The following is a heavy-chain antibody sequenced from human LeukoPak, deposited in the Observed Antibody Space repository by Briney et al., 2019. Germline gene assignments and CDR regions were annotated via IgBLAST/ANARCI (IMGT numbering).Heavy chain of an antibody. D-gene: IGHD2-2*01. V-gene: IGHV3-53*01. Sequence: GGSLRLSCAASGFTFSNAWMSWVRQAPGKGLEWVSVIYSGGSTYYADSVKGRFTISRDNSKNTLYLQMNSLRAEDTAVYYCARDLRRAGYSSSTSCPSIIYGMDVWGQGTTVTVSS. J-gene: IGHJ6*02. CDR3: ARDLRRAGYSSSTSCPSIIYGMDV. CDR2: IYSGGST. CDR1: GFTFSNAW.